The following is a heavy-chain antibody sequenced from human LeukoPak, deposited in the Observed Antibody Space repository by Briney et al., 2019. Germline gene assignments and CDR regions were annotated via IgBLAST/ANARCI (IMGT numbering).Heavy chain of an antibody. CDR1: GYTFTSYA. J-gene: IGHJ5*02. CDR2: ITPIFGTA. CDR3: ARDRDFAGIAVAGVKNWFDP. D-gene: IGHD6-19*01. V-gene: IGHV1-69*13. Sequence: SVKVSCKASGYTFTSYAISWVRQAPGQGLEWMVGITPIFGTANYAQKFQGRVTITADESTSTAYMELSSLRSEDTAVYYCARDRDFAGIAVAGVKNWFDPWGQGTLVTVSS.